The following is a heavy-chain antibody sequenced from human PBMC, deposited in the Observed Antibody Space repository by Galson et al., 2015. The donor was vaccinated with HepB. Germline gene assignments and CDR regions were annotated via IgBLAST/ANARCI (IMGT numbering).Heavy chain of an antibody. Sequence: SGAEVKKPGESLRISCKGSGSSFTSYWISWVRQMPGKGLEWMGRIDPSDSYTNYSPSFQGHVTVSADKSISTAYLQWSSLKASDTAMYYCASSSRDCSSTSCYWFDYWGQGTLVTVSS. D-gene: IGHD2-2*01. V-gene: IGHV5-10-1*01. CDR2: IDPSDSYT. J-gene: IGHJ4*02. CDR1: GSSFTSYW. CDR3: ASSSRDCSSTSCYWFDY.